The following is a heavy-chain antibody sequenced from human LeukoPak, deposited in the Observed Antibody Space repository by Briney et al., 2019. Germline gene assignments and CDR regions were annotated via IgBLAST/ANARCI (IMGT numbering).Heavy chain of an antibody. Sequence: GGSLRLSCAASGFTFSYYNMNWVHQAPGKGLEWVSYISSSSSAIHYADSVKGRFTISRDNAKNSLYLQMNSLRADDTAVYYCARLYSGSYHFEYWGQGTLVTVSS. CDR3: ARLYSGSYHFEY. J-gene: IGHJ4*02. CDR2: ISSSSSAI. V-gene: IGHV3-48*04. D-gene: IGHD1-26*01. CDR1: GFTFSYYN.